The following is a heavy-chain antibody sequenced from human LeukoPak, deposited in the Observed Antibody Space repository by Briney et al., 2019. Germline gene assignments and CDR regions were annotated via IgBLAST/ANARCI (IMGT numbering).Heavy chain of an antibody. D-gene: IGHD4-23*01. CDR3: ARAGDYGGNSDASDI. CDR2: ISSSGSTI. V-gene: IGHV3-48*03. J-gene: IGHJ3*02. Sequence: QPGGSLRLSCAASGFTFSSYEMNWVRQAPGKGLEWVSYISSSGSTIYYADSVKGRFTISRDNAKNSLYLQMNSLRAEDTAVYYCARAGDYGGNSDASDIWGQGTMVTVSS. CDR1: GFTFSSYE.